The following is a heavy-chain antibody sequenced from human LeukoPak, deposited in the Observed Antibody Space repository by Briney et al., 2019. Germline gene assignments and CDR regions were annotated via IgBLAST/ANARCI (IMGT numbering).Heavy chain of an antibody. CDR1: GDSISNSDFY. V-gene: IGHV4-39*01. CDR2: IYYRGNT. CDR3: ARQGSAAYCSGGSCVPYGMDV. D-gene: IGHD2-15*01. J-gene: IGHJ6*04. Sequence: SETLSLTCSVSGDSISNSDFYWVWVRQPPGKGLEWIGSIYYRGNTYYNPSLKSRATISVDTSKKQFSLNLSSVTAADTAIYYCARQGSAAYCSGGSCVPYGMDVWGKGTTVTASS.